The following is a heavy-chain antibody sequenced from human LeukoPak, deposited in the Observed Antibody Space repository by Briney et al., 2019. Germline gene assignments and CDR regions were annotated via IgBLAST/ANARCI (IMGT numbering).Heavy chain of an antibody. Sequence: PGGSLRLSCAASGFTFSTYNINWVRQAPGKGLEWVSSISPSSSYIYYADSVKGRFTISRDNAKNSLYLQMNSLRAEDTAVYYCARDRYSTSLDAFVIWGQGTMVTVSS. CDR2: ISPSSSYI. CDR3: ARDRYSTSLDAFVI. J-gene: IGHJ3*02. V-gene: IGHV3-21*01. D-gene: IGHD6-13*01. CDR1: GFTFSTYN.